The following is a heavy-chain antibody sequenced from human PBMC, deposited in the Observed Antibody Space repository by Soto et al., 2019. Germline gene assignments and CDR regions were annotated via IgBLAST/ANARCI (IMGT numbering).Heavy chain of an antibody. CDR1: GEALSNYY. J-gene: IGHJ4*02. CDR2: ITHSGST. CDR3: TRRGAARPWL. V-gene: IGHV4-34*01. D-gene: IGHD6-6*01. Sequence: SETLSLTCAVYGEALSNYYWSWIRQPPGKGLEWIGEITHSGSTNYNPSLESRVTISADTSKNQFSMKMRSVTAADTAVYYCTRRGAARPWLWGQGTPVTVSS.